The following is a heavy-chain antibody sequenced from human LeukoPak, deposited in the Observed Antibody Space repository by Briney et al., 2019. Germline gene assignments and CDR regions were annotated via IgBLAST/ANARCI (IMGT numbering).Heavy chain of an antibody. V-gene: IGHV1-69*04. D-gene: IGHD4-17*01. J-gene: IGHJ4*02. CDR3: ARTATVTTPWDFDY. Sequence: SVKVSCKASGGTFSSYAISWVRHAPGQGLELMGRIIPILGIANYAQKFQGRVTITADKSTSTAYMELSSLRSEDTAVYYCARTATVTTPWDFDYWGQGTLVTVSS. CDR2: IIPILGIA. CDR1: GGTFSSYA.